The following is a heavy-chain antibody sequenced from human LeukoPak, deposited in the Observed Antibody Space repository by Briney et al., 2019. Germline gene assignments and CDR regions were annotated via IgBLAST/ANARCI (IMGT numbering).Heavy chain of an antibody. CDR1: GYTFTSYD. CDR2: MNPNSGNT. D-gene: IGHD2-15*01. CDR3: ARAPRGFCSGGSCFDF. Sequence: GASVKVSCKASGYTFTSYDINWVRQATGQGLEWMGWMNPNSGNTGYAQKFQGRVTMTRDTSISTAYMELSRLRSDDTAVYYCARAPRGFCSGGSCFDFWGQGTLVTVSS. J-gene: IGHJ4*02. V-gene: IGHV1-8*01.